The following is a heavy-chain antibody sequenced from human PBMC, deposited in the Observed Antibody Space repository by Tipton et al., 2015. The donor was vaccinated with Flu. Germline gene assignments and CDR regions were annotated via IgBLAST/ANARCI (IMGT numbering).Heavy chain of an antibody. J-gene: IGHJ4*02. CDR2: IRYSGRT. V-gene: IGHV4-59*11. Sequence: LRLSCTVSRGSIDNHFWTWIRQPPGMGLEWIGYIRYSGRTEYNPSLKSRVTISVDRSQNQFSLKLNFVTAADTAVYYCARLPDISGWPFDSWGQGSLVTASS. CDR1: RGSIDNHF. D-gene: IGHD6-19*01. CDR3: ARLPDISGWPFDS.